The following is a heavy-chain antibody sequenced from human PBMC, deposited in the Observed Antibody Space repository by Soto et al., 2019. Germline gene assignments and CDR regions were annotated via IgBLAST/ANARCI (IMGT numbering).Heavy chain of an antibody. CDR3: AIDFGYGGYGDY. D-gene: IGHD5-12*01. CDR1: GGSISSSNW. J-gene: IGHJ4*02. CDR2: IYHSGST. V-gene: IGHV4-4*02. Sequence: QVQLQESGPGLVKPSGTLSLTCAVSGGSISSSNWWSGVRHPPGKGLEWIGEIYHSGSTNYNPSLKGRVTISVDKSTNPFSLKLSSETAADTAVYYCAIDFGYGGYGDYWGQGTMVTVSS.